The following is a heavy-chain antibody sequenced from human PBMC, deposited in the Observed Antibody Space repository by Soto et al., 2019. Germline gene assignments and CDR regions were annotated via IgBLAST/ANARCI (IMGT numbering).Heavy chain of an antibody. CDR1: CDSINNDDYY. V-gene: IGHV4-30-4*01. D-gene: IGHD3-10*01. CDR2: ISNSGST. Sequence: PSETLSLTCTVSCDSINNDDYYWSWIRQPPGKGLEWIGYISNSGSTFHNPSLRGRLSMSIDTSKNQFSLRLTSVTAADTAVYYCARYKVGGSGSYYNAWFDPWGQGTLVTVSS. CDR3: ARYKVGGSGSYYNAWFDP. J-gene: IGHJ5*02.